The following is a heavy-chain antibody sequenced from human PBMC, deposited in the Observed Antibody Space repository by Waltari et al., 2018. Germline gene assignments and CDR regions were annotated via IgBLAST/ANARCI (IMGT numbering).Heavy chain of an antibody. Sequence: EVQLVESGGGLVKPGGSLRLSCAASGFTFSTAWMSWVRQAPGKGLEWVGRIKSKTDGGTTDYAAPVKGRFTISRDDSKNTLYLQMNSLKTEDTAVYYCTTVFVGATLFLDYWGQGTLVTVSS. D-gene: IGHD1-26*01. CDR3: TTVFVGATLFLDY. V-gene: IGHV3-15*01. J-gene: IGHJ4*02. CDR2: IKSKTDGGTT. CDR1: GFTFSTAW.